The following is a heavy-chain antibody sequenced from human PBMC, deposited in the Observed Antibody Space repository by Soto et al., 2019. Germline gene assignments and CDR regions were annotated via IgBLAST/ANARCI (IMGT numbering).Heavy chain of an antibody. J-gene: IGHJ6*01. D-gene: IGHD1-26*01. CDR3: TRGLLGGAPSYTFHGMDV. Sequence: EVQLVESGGGLVQPGGSLRLSCAASGFTFSDHYMDWVRQAPGKGLEWVARSRNRVNSHTTEYAASVKGRFTISRDESKSFLSLQMNSLKIEDTAVYYCTRGLLGGAPSYTFHGMDVWGQGTTVTVSS. V-gene: IGHV3-72*01. CDR1: GFTFSDHY. CDR2: SRNRVNSHTT.